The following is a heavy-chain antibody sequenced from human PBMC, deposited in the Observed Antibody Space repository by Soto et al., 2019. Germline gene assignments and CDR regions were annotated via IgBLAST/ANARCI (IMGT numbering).Heavy chain of an antibody. Sequence: GGSLRLSCAASGFTFNSYAMSWVRQAPGKGLEWVSGISGGGSSTYYADSVKGRFTISRDNSKNTLYLQMNSLRAEDTAVYYCAKDKRARIMITFGGVIASLGQGTLVTVSS. J-gene: IGHJ5*01. D-gene: IGHD3-16*01. V-gene: IGHV3-23*01. CDR1: GFTFNSYA. CDR3: AKDKRARIMITFGGVIAS. CDR2: ISGGGSST.